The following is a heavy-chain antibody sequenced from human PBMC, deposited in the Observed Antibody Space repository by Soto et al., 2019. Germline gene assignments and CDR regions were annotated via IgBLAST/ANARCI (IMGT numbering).Heavy chain of an antibody. CDR1: GFTFSNYE. V-gene: IGHV3-48*03. CDR2: ISSSGGII. J-gene: IGHJ4*02. D-gene: IGHD3-3*01. Sequence: SLRLSCAASGFTFSNYEMTWVRQAPGKGLEWVSYISSSGGIIYYADSVKGRFTISRDNAKNSLYLQMNNLRAEDTAVYYCASGAVNWGQGTLVTVSS. CDR3: ASGAVN.